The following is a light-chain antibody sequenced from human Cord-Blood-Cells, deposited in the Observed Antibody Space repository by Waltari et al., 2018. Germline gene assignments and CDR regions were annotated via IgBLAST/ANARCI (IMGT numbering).Light chain of an antibody. CDR1: NSISSY. CDR3: QQSYRTPHT. CDR2: AAS. Sequence: DIQMTQSPSSLSASVGDRVTITCWASNSISSYLNWYQQKPGKAPKLLIYAASSLQSVVPSMFSGSGSGTDFTLTISSLQPEDFATYYCQQSYRTPHTFGQGTKLEIK. V-gene: IGKV1-39*01. J-gene: IGKJ2*01.